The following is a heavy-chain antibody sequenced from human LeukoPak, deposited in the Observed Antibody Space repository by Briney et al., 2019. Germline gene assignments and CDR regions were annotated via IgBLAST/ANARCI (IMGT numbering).Heavy chain of an antibody. Sequence: SVKVSCKASGGTFISYAISWVRQAPGQGLEWMGGIIPIFGTANYAQKFQGRVTITADESTSTAYMELSSLRSEDTAVYYCARGYYYDSSGYYPDWGQGTLVTVSS. CDR2: IIPIFGTA. D-gene: IGHD3-22*01. V-gene: IGHV1-69*13. CDR3: ARGYYYDSSGYYPD. CDR1: GGTFISYA. J-gene: IGHJ4*02.